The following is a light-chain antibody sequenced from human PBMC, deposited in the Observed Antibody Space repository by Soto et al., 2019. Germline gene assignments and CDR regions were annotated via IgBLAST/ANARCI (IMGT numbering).Light chain of an antibody. Sequence: QSALTQPASVSGSPGQSITISCTGTSSDVGGYNYVSWYQQHPGKAPKRMIYDVSNRPSGVSNRFSGSKSGNTASLTISGLQAADEADYYCSSYTSSSTLMVFGGGTQLTVL. V-gene: IGLV2-14*01. J-gene: IGLJ2*01. CDR2: DVS. CDR3: SSYTSSSTLMV. CDR1: SSDVGGYNY.